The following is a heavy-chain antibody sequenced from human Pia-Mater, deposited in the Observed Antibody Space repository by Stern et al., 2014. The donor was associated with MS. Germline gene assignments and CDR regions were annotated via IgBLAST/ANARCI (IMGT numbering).Heavy chain of an antibody. Sequence: MQLVESGGGVVQPGRPLRLSCVASGFTFGSCAMHWVGQAPGKGLEWVAGVSYDGSNKYYADSVKGRFTISRDNSQNTLYMQMSSLRPEDTAVYYCAKDRQYLTYFFDHWGQGSLVTVSS. V-gene: IGHV3-30*18. J-gene: IGHJ5*02. D-gene: IGHD2/OR15-2a*01. CDR3: AKDRQYLTYFFDH. CDR2: VSYDGSNK. CDR1: GFTFGSCA.